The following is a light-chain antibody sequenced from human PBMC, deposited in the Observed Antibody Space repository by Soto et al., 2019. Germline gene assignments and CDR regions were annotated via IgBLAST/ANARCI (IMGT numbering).Light chain of an antibody. CDR1: GLAKKY. J-gene: IGLJ2*01. CDR2: KDR. Sequence: SYELTQPSSVSVSPGQTARITCSGDGLAKKYARWFQQKAGQAPILLLYKDRERPPGIPERFSGSSSGTTVTLTISGAQVEDEADCYCFSAADTNRVIFGGGTKVTVL. CDR3: FSAADTNRVI. V-gene: IGLV3-27*01.